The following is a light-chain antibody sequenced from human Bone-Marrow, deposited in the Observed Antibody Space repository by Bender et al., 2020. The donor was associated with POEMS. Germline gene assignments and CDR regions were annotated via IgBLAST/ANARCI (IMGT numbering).Light chain of an antibody. CDR2: EVS. CDR3: CPYSINRV. Sequence: QSALTQPASVSGSPGQSITMSCTGSGTGVGDYDSVSWYHQHPGKAPKLLIYEVSNRPSGVSDRFSASQSGNTASLTISGLQPEDEADYYCCPYSINRVFGGGTKVTVL. CDR1: GTGVGDYDS. J-gene: IGLJ3*02. V-gene: IGLV2-14*01.